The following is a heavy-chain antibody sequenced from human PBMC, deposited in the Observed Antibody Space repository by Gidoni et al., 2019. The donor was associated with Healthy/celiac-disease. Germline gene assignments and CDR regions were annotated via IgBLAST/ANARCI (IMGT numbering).Heavy chain of an antibody. V-gene: IGHV4-59*08. Sequence: QVQLQESGPGLVKPSETLSLTCTVSGGSLSLYYWSWIRQPPVKGLEWIGYIYYSGSTNYNPSLKSRVTISVDTSKNQFSLKLSSVTAADTAVYYCARAPSIAAAGTFLANHWYFDLWGRGTLVTVSS. J-gene: IGHJ2*01. CDR1: GGSLSLYY. CDR3: ARAPSIAAAGTFLANHWYFDL. D-gene: IGHD6-13*01. CDR2: IYYSGST.